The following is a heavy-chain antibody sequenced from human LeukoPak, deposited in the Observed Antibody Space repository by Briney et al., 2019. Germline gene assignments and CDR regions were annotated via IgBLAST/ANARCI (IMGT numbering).Heavy chain of an antibody. CDR2: IKQDGSEK. CDR3: ARLGSDIVVVVAAALDY. Sequence: GGSLRLSCAASGFTFSSYAMSWVRQAPGKGLEWVANIKQDGSEKYYVDSVKGRFTISRDNAKNSLYLQMNSLRAEDTAVYYCARLGSDIVVVVAAALDYWGQGTLVTVSS. J-gene: IGHJ4*02. D-gene: IGHD2-15*01. V-gene: IGHV3-7*01. CDR1: GFTFSSYA.